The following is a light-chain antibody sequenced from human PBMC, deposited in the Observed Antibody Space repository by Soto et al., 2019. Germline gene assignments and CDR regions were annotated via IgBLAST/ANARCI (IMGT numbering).Light chain of an antibody. CDR3: QQYSSFPRT. J-gene: IGKJ1*01. CDR2: DAS. CDR1: QTIGYW. Sequence: DIQMTQSPSTLSASVGDRVTITCRASQTIGYWLAWYQQKPWQAPELLIYDASTLEGGVPSRFSGSGSGTEFSLTITSLQPDDFATFYCQQYSSFPRTFGQGTKVEIK. V-gene: IGKV1-5*01.